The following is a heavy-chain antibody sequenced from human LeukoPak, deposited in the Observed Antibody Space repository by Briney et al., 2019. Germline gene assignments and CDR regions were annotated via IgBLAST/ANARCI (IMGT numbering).Heavy chain of an antibody. V-gene: IGHV3-74*01. CDR2: INGDGSST. D-gene: IGHD1-1*01. CDR3: ATYNIPHY. CDR1: GFTFSTYW. J-gene: IGHJ4*02. Sequence: GGSLRLSCAASGFTFSTYWMHWVRQAPGKGLVWVSRINGDGSSTSYADSVKGRFTISRDNAKNTLSLQMNSLRAEDTAVYYCATYNIPHYWGQGTLVTVSS.